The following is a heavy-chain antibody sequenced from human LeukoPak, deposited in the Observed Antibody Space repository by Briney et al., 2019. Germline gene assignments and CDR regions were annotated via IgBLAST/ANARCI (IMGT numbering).Heavy chain of an antibody. V-gene: IGHV1-69*04. D-gene: IGHD2/OR15-2a*01. CDR1: GGTFSSYA. CDR2: IIPILGIA. J-gene: IGHJ6*02. Sequence: GPPVKVSCKASGGTFSSYAISWVRQAPGQGLEWMGRIIPILGIANYAQKFQGRVTITADKSTSTAYMELSSLRSEDTAVYYCARVSRIDCGMDVWGQGTTVTVSS. CDR3: ARVSRIDCGMDV.